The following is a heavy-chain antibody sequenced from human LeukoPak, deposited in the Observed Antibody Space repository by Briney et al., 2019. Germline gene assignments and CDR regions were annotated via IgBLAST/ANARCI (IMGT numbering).Heavy chain of an antibody. J-gene: IGHJ4*02. CDR3: AREDCSGGSCYPLFY. CDR1: GGSISSSSYY. V-gene: IGHV4-39*07. Sequence: PSQTLSLTCTVSGGSISSSSYYWGWVRQPPGKGLEWIGSIYYSGSTYYNPSLKSRVTISVDTSKNQFSLKLSSVTAADTAVYYCAREDCSGGSCYPLFYWGQGTLVTVSS. D-gene: IGHD2-15*01. CDR2: IYYSGST.